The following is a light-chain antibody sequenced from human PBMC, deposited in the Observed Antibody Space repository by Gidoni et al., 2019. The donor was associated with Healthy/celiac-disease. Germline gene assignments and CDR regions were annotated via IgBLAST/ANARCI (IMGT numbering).Light chain of an antibody. J-gene: IGKJ2*01. CDR3: QQSYSTLPMYT. V-gene: IGKV1-39*01. CDR2: AAS. CDR1: QSISSY. Sequence: DIQMTPSPSSLSASVGDRVTITCRASQSISSYLNWYQQKPGKAPKLLIYAASSLQSGVPSRFSGSGSGTDFTLTISSLQPEDCATYYCQQSYSTLPMYTFXXXTKLEIK.